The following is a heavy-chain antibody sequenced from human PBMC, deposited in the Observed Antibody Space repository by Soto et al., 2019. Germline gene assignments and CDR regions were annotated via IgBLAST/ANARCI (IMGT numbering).Heavy chain of an antibody. D-gene: IGHD3-22*01. CDR2: IYYSGST. CDR1: GGSISSYY. J-gene: IGHJ4*02. Sequence: PSETLSLTCTVSGGSISSYYWSWIRQPPGKGLEWIGSIYYSGSTNYNPSLKSRVTISVDTSKNQFSLELSSVTAADTAVYYCARTLIHCLDYWGRGTLVTVSS. CDR3: ARTLIHCLDY. V-gene: IGHV4-59*08.